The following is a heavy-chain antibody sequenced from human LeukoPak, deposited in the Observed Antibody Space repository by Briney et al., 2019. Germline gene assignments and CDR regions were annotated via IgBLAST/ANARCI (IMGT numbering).Heavy chain of an antibody. CDR1: GGTFSSYA. D-gene: IGHD3-3*01. J-gene: IGHJ3*02. Sequence: SVKVSCKASGGTFSSYAISWVRQAPGQGLEWMGGIIPIFGTANYAQKFQGRVTITADESTSTAYMELSSLRSEDTAVYYCAKVPFYDFWSGSGGAFDIWGQGTMVTVSS. CDR3: AKVPFYDFWSGSGGAFDI. V-gene: IGHV1-69*13. CDR2: IIPIFGTA.